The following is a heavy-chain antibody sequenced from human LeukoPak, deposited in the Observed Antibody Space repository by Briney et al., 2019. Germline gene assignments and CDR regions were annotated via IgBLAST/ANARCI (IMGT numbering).Heavy chain of an antibody. Sequence: GGSLRLSCAASGFTFSSYAMSWVRQAPGKGLEWVSAISGSGGSTYYADSVKGRFTISRDNSKNTLYLQMNSLRAEDTAVYYCAKDPGVTANPYNWFDPWGQGTLVTVST. CDR2: ISGSGGST. CDR1: GFTFSSYA. V-gene: IGHV3-23*01. CDR3: AKDPGVTANPYNWFDP. D-gene: IGHD2-21*02. J-gene: IGHJ5*02.